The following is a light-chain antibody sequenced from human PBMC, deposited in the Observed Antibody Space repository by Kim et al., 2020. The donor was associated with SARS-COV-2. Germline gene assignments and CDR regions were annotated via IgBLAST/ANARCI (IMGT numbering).Light chain of an antibody. J-gene: IGKJ4*01. CDR2: GTS. Sequence: DIVLTQSPCTLSLSPGEGATLSCRASQSVSSTYLAWYQQKSGHAPRILIYGTSTRATGTPDRFSGSGSGTDFTLTISRLEPEDFAVYYCQQYGTAPRTFGGGTKVDIK. V-gene: IGKV3-20*01. CDR1: QSVSSTY. CDR3: QQYGTAPRT.